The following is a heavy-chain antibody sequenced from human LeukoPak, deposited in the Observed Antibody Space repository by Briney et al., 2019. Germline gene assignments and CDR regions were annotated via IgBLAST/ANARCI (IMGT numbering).Heavy chain of an antibody. CDR3: AKGSYYHDLTSFDY. D-gene: IGHD1-26*01. CDR1: GFTFSSYV. Sequence: GGSLRLSCAASGFTFSSYVISWVRQAPGKGLEWVSAISASGGRTYYADSVKGRFTISRDNSKNTLYLQMSSLRAEDTAVYYCAKGSYYHDLTSFDYWGQGTLVTVSS. CDR2: ISASGGRT. V-gene: IGHV3-23*01. J-gene: IGHJ4*02.